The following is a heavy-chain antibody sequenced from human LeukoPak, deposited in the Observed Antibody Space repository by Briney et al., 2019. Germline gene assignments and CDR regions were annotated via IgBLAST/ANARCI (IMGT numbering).Heavy chain of an antibody. CDR2: INSDGSST. CDR3: ARVMVGDSSGYYAFDAFDV. Sequence: GGSLRLSCAASGFTFSSYWMHWVRQAPGKGLVWVSRINSDGSSTSYADSVKGRFTISRDNAKNTLYLQMNSLRAEDTAVYYCARVMVGDSSGYYAFDAFDVWGQGTMVTVSS. J-gene: IGHJ3*01. D-gene: IGHD3-22*01. V-gene: IGHV3-74*01. CDR1: GFTFSSYW.